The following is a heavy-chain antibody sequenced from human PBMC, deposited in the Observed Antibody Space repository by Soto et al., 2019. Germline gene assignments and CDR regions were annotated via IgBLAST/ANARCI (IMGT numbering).Heavy chain of an antibody. J-gene: IGHJ4*02. V-gene: IGHV4-59*01. CDR3: ARGIAAESFDY. CDR2: IYYSGST. CDR1: GGSISSYY. Sequence: SETLSLTCTVSGGSISSYYWSWIRQPPGKGLEWIGYIYYSGSTNYNPSLKSRVTISVDTSKNQFSLKLSSVTAADTAVYYCARGIAAESFDYWGQGTXVTVSS. D-gene: IGHD6-13*01.